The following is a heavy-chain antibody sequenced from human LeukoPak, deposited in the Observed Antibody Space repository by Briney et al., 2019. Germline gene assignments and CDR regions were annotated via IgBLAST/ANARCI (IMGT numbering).Heavy chain of an antibody. CDR2: INHRGIT. J-gene: IGHJ4*02. D-gene: IGHD4-23*01. CDR3: ARDPTTVITTPYYFDD. CDR1: GGSFFGYH. V-gene: IGHV4-34*01. Sequence: SETLSLTCAVSGGSFFGYHWNWVRQVQGKGLEWIGEINHRGITNYNPSLKSRVTISVDTSKNQFSLRLRSVTAADTAVYYCARDPTTVITTPYYFDDWGQGTLVTVSS.